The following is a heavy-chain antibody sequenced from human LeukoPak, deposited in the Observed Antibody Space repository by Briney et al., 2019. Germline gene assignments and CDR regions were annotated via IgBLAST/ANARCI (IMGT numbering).Heavy chain of an antibody. D-gene: IGHD2-15*01. J-gene: IGHJ4*02. CDR2: ISGSGGST. CDR1: GFTFSSYG. CDR3: ARGRHCSGGSCWLPEFDY. V-gene: IGHV3-23*01. Sequence: QTGGSLRLSCAASGFTFSSYGMSWVRQAPGKGLEWVSAISGSGGSTYYADSVKGRFTISRDNAKNSLYLQMNSLRAEDTAVYYCARGRHCSGGSCWLPEFDYWGQGTLVTVSS.